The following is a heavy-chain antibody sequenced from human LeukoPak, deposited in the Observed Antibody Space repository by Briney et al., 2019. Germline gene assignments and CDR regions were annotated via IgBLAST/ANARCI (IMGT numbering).Heavy chain of an antibody. J-gene: IGHJ4*02. V-gene: IGHV3-48*01. CDR2: ISSSSSTM. D-gene: IGHD6-13*01. CDR3: ARVGGYSSSWDFDY. Sequence: GSLRLSCAASGFPFSSYSMNWVRQAPGKGLEWVSYISSSSSTMYYADSVKGRFTISRDNAKNSLYLQMNSLRAEDTAVYYCARVGGYSSSWDFDYWGQGTLVTVSS. CDR1: GFPFSSYS.